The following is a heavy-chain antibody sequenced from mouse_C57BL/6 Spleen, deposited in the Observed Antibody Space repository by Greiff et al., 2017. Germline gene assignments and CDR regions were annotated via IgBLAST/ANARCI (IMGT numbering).Heavy chain of an antibody. J-gene: IGHJ1*03. CDR1: GYTFTDYY. CDR2: IYPGSGNT. Sequence: QVQLKQSGPELVQPGASVKISCKASGYTFTDYYINWVKQRPGQGLEWIGWIYPGSGNTKYNEKFKGKATLTVDPSSSTAYMQLSSLTSEDSAVYFGARDYYGSSYWYFEVWGTGTTVTVSS. CDR3: ARDYYGSSYWYFEV. D-gene: IGHD1-1*01. V-gene: IGHV1-84*01.